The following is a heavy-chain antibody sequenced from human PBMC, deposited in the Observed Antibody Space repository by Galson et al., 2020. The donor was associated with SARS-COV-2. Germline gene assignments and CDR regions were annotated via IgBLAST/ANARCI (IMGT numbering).Heavy chain of an antibody. CDR2: INHSGST. CDR1: GGSFSGYY. CDR3: ARALIAARPDY. V-gene: IGHV4-34*01. J-gene: IGHJ4*02. Sequence: SETLSLTCDVYGGSFSGYYWSWIRQPPGKGLEWIGEINHSGSTNYNPSLKSRVTISVDTSKNQFSLKLSSVTAADTAVYYCARALIAARPDYWGQGTLVTVSS. D-gene: IGHD6-6*01.